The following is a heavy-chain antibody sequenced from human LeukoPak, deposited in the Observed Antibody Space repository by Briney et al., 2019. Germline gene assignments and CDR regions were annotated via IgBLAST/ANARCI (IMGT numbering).Heavy chain of an antibody. V-gene: IGHV3-74*01. CDR3: ARGDGDAQRD. CDR2: INSDGSST. J-gene: IGHJ4*02. Sequence: PGGSLRLSCAASGFTFSSYWMHWDRQAPGKGLGWVSRINSDGSSTIYADSVKGRLTISRDNAKNTLYLQMNSLRVEDTAVYYCARGDGDAQRDWGQGTVVTVPS. CDR1: GFTFSSYW.